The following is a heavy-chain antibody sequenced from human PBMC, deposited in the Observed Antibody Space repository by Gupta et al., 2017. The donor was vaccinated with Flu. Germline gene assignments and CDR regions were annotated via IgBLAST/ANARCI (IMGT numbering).Heavy chain of an antibody. CDR3: ARDFSRLWSTTDY. Sequence: EVQLVESGGGLVQPGGSLRLSCAASGFTFSSYEMNWVRQAPGKGLEWVSYISSSGSTIYYADSVKGRFTISRDNAKNSLYLQMNSLRAEDTAVYYCARDFSRLWSTTDYWGQGTLVTVSS. CDR1: GFTFSSYE. V-gene: IGHV3-48*03. D-gene: IGHD5-18*01. CDR2: ISSSGSTI. J-gene: IGHJ4*02.